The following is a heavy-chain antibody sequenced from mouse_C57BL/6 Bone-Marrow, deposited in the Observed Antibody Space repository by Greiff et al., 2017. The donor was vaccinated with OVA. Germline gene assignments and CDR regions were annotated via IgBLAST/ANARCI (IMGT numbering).Heavy chain of an antibody. V-gene: IGHV1-63*01. CDR3: ARRGPNPAWFAY. J-gene: IGHJ3*01. CDR1: GYTFTNYW. CDR2: IYPGGGYT. Sequence: QVQLQQSGAELVRPGTSVKMSCKASGYTFTNYWIGWAKQRPGHGLEWIGDIYPGGGYTNYNEKFKGKATLTVDKSSSTAYMQLSSLTSEDSAVYYCARRGPNPAWFAYWGQGTLVTVSA. D-gene: IGHD3-3*01.